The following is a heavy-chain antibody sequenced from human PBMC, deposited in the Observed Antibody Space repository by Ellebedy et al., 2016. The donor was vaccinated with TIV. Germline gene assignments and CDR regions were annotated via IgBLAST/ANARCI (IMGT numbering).Heavy chain of an antibody. V-gene: IGHV1-2*06. J-gene: IGHJ4*02. CDR3: ATDRGAGRTTDF. Sequence: AASVKVSCKASGYTFTDDYMHWVRQAPGQGLEWMGLINPKSGGTRYAQKFQGRVTMTGDTSNSTVYLELSSLRSDDTAVYYCATDRGAGRTTDFWGQGTLVTVS. CDR1: GYTFTDDY. CDR2: INPKSGGT. D-gene: IGHD1-1*01.